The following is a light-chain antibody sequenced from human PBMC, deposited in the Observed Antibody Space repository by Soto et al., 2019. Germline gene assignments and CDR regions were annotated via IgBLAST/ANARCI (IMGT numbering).Light chain of an antibody. J-gene: IGLJ2*01. Sequence: QSALTQPASVSGSPGQSITISCTGSSSDVGGYNYVSWYQQHPGKAPKLMIYDVSHRPSGVSNRFSGSKSGNTASLTISGLQAEDEADYYCSSYTSSSPYVVFGGGTKLTVL. V-gene: IGLV2-14*01. CDR3: SSYTSSSPYVV. CDR2: DVS. CDR1: SSDVGGYNY.